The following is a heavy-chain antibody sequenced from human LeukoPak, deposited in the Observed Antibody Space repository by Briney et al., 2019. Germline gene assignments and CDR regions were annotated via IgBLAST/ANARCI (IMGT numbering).Heavy chain of an antibody. J-gene: IGHJ4*02. CDR2: ISGSGGST. V-gene: IGHV3-23*01. CDR3: ANLAYYYDSSGPKTSDY. Sequence: PGGSLRLSCAASGFTFSSHWIHWVRQVPGKGLEWVSAISGSGGSTYYADSVKGRFTISRDNSKNTLYLQMNSLRAEDTAVYYCANLAYYYDSSGPKTSDYWGQGTLVTVSS. D-gene: IGHD3-22*01. CDR1: GFTFSSHW.